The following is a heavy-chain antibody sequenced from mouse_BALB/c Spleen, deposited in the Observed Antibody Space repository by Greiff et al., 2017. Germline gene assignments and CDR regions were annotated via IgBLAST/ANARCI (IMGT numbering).Heavy chain of an antibody. CDR1: GFTFSSYA. CDR3: ARGSTMMTTQAWFAY. D-gene: IGHD2-4*01. V-gene: IGHV5-6-5*01. CDR2: ISSGGST. J-gene: IGHJ3*01. Sequence: EVQVVESGGGLVKPGGSLKLSCAASGFTFSSYAMSWVRQTPEKRLEWVASISSGGSTYYPDSVKGRFTISRDNARNILYLQMSSLRSEDTAMYYCARGSTMMTTQAWFAYWGQGTLVTVSA.